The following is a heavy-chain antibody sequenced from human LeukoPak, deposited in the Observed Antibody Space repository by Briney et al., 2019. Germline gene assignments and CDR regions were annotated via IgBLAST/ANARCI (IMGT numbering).Heavy chain of an antibody. CDR2: INPNSGGT. D-gene: IGHD1-7*01. CDR1: GYTFTDYH. Sequence: ASVKVSCKTPGYTFTDYHMHWVRQAPGQGLEWMGWINPNSGGTNYAQKFQGRVTMTRDTSITTAYMELTGLRSDDTAVYYCAKENYIYDLWGQGTLVTVSS. J-gene: IGHJ5*02. CDR3: AKENYIYDL. V-gene: IGHV1-2*02.